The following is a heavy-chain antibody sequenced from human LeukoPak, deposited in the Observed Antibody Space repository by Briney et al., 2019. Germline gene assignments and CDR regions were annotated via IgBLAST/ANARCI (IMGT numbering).Heavy chain of an antibody. Sequence: GGSLRLSCAASGFAFSIYPMSWVRQAPGKGLEWVSAISGSGGSTYYAHSVKGRFTISRDNSKNTLYLQMNRLRAEDIAVYYCGKRYVLCDYWGEGTLVSVSS. CDR3: GKRYVLCDY. V-gene: IGHV3-23*01. J-gene: IGHJ4*02. D-gene: IGHD5-12*01. CDR1: GFAFSIYP. CDR2: ISGSGGST.